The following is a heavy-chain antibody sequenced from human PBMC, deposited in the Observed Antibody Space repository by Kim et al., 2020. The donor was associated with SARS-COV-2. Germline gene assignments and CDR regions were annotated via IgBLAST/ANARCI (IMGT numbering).Heavy chain of an antibody. Sequence: SETLSLTCTVSGGSISSSSYYWGWIRQPPGKGLEWIGSIYYSGSTYYNPSLKSRVTISVDTSKNQFSMKLSSVTAADTAVYYCARDRHIVVVPAAPYFYYYGMDVWGQGTTVTVSS. J-gene: IGHJ6*02. CDR3: ARDRHIVVVPAAPYFYYYGMDV. CDR2: IYYSGST. V-gene: IGHV4-39*01. D-gene: IGHD2-2*01. CDR1: GGSISSSSYY.